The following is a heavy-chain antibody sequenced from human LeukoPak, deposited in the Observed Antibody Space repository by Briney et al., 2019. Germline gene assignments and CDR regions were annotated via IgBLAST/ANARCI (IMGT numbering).Heavy chain of an antibody. V-gene: IGHV1-69*13. Sequence: SVKVSCKASGGTFSSYAISWVLQAPGQGLEWMGGIIPIFGTANYAQKFQGRVTITADESTSTAYMELSSLRSEDTAVYYCARHYYDSSGYYYARLGFDYWGQGTLVTVSS. D-gene: IGHD3-22*01. CDR3: ARHYYDSSGYYYARLGFDY. CDR2: IIPIFGTA. J-gene: IGHJ4*02. CDR1: GGTFSSYA.